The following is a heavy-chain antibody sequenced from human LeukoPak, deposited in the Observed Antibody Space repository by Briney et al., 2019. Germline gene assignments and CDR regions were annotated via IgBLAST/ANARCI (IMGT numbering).Heavy chain of an antibody. V-gene: IGHV4-59*08. CDR2: IYYSGST. CDR1: GGSISSYY. CDR3: ASSMITWGGVISNWFDP. Sequence: SETLSLTCVVPGGSISSYYWSWIRQPPGKGLEWIGYIYYSGSTNYNPSLKSRVTISVDTSKNQFSLKMSSVTAADTAVYYCASSMITWGGVISNWFDPWGQGTLVTVSS. D-gene: IGHD3-16*01. J-gene: IGHJ5*02.